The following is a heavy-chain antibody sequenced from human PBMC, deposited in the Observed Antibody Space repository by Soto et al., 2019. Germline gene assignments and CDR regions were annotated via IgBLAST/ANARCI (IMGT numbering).Heavy chain of an antibody. V-gene: IGHV3-15*07. CDR1: GFTFSNAW. CDR2: IKSKTDGGTT. D-gene: IGHD3-10*01. Sequence: GGSLRLSCAASGFTFSNAWMNWVRQAPGKGLEWVGRIKSKTDGGTTDYAAPVKGRFTISRDDSKNTLYLQMNSLKTEDTAVYYCTTDHRYRTRPHYYGSGRPYYYYGMDVWGQGTTVTVSS. CDR3: TTDHRYRTRPHYYGSGRPYYYYGMDV. J-gene: IGHJ6*02.